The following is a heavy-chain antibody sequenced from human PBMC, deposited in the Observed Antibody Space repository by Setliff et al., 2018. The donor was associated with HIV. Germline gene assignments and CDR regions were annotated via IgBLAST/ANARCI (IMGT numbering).Heavy chain of an antibody. V-gene: IGHV1-3*01. D-gene: IGHD5-18*01. J-gene: IGHJ6*02. Sequence: ASVKVSCKASGYTFTSYAMHWVRQAPGQRLEWMGWINAGNGNTKYSQKFQGRVTITRDTSASTAYMELSSLRSEDTAVYYCARDRRIQPNWPTGVGMDVWGQGTTVTVSS. CDR1: GYTFTSYA. CDR2: INAGNGNT. CDR3: ARDRRIQPNWPTGVGMDV.